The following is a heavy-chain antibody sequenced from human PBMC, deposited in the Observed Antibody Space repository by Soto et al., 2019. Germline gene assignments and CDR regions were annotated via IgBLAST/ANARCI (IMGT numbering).Heavy chain of an antibody. V-gene: IGHV1-18*01. CDR2: ISGYNGNT. CDR3: ARDSGYSYGPFDY. Sequence: GASVKVSCKASGYTFTSYYISWVRQAPGQGLEWMGWISGYNGNTNYAQKLQGRVTMTTDTSTGTAYMELRSLRAEDTAVYYCARDSGYSYGPFDYWGQGTLVTVSS. CDR1: GYTFTSYY. J-gene: IGHJ4*02. D-gene: IGHD5-18*01.